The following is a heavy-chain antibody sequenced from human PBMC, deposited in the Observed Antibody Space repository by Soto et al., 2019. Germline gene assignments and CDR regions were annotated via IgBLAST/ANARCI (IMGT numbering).Heavy chain of an antibody. V-gene: IGHV4-30-2*01. CDR1: GVSISSGGYS. CDR3: ARGGHYRTGALDE. Sequence: QLQLQESGSGLVEPSQTLSLTCVVSGVSISSGGYSWSWVRQPPGKGLEWIGYIYHTGITNYNPSFGSRATISVDTSENQFSLRLSSVTAADTAQYYCARGGHYRTGALDEWGQGTKVTVSS. CDR2: IYHTGIT. D-gene: IGHD3-3*01. J-gene: IGHJ3*01.